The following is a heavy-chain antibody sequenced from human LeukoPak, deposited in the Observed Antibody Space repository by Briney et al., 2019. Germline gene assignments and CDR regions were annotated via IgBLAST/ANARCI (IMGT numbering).Heavy chain of an antibody. Sequence: PGGSLRLSCAASGFTFSSYWMHWVRQAPGKGLEWVAVIWYDGSNKYYADSVKGRFTISRDNSKNTLYLQMNSLRAEDTAVYYCARAKDNSGRDGFDIWGQGTMVTVSS. CDR1: GFTFSSYW. CDR2: IWYDGSNK. V-gene: IGHV3-33*08. CDR3: ARAKDNSGRDGFDI. J-gene: IGHJ3*02. D-gene: IGHD6-19*01.